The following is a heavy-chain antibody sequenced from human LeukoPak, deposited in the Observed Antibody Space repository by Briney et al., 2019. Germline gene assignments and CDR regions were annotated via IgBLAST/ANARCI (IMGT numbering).Heavy chain of an antibody. CDR1: GYTFTSYT. CDR2: IDTNTGNP. V-gene: IGHV7-4-1*02. CDR3: ARDRRGYYSQGPFDP. J-gene: IGHJ5*02. Sequence: ASVKVSCKASGYTFTSYTLNWVRQAPGRGLEWMGWIDTNTGNPTYAQGFIGRFVFSLDTSVTTAYLQISSLRSEDTAVYYCARDRRGYYSQGPFDPWGQGTLVTVSS. D-gene: IGHD3-3*01.